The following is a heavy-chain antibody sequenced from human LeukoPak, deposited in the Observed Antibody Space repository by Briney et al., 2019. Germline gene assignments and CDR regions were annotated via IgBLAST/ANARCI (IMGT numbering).Heavy chain of an antibody. CDR2: IHSDGSST. D-gene: IGHD6-13*01. CDR1: GFTFSTYW. Sequence: GGSLRLSCVASGFTFSTYWMHGVRQAPGKGLVWVARIHSDGSSTTYADSVKGRFTISRDNAKNTLYLQMNSLRAEDTAVYYCARDIYSKSGDDYWGQGTLVTVSS. J-gene: IGHJ4*02. CDR3: ARDIYSKSGDDY. V-gene: IGHV3-74*01.